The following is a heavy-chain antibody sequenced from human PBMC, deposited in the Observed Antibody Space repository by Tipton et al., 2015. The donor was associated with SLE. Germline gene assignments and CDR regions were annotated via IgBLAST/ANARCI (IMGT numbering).Heavy chain of an antibody. D-gene: IGHD3-3*01. J-gene: IGHJ4*02. CDR2: ISSGGDVT. CDR1: GFTFRSYA. V-gene: IGHV3-23*03. CDR3: AKVTWSGRHFDY. Sequence: GSLRLSCPASGFTFRSYAMSWVRQAPGKGLEWVSLISSGGDVTNSADSVKGRFTVSRDNAKNTVYLQMNSLRVEDTAVYYCAKVTWSGRHFDYWGQGTLVTVSS.